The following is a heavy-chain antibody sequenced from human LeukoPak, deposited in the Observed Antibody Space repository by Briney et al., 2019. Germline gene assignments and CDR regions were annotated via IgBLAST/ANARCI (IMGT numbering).Heavy chain of an antibody. CDR3: ATVTSDGSWNYFDY. D-gene: IGHD6-13*01. CDR1: GYTFTGYY. CDR2: INPNSGGT. V-gene: IGHV1-2*02. J-gene: IGHJ4*02. Sequence: GASVKVSCKASGYTFTGYYMHWVRQAPGQGLEWMGWINPNSGGTNYAQKFQGRVTMTRDTSISTAYMELSRLRSDDTAVYYCATVTSDGSWNYFDYWGQGTLVTVSS.